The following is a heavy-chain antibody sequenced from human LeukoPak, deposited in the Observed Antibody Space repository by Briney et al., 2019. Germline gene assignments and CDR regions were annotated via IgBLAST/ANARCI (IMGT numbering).Heavy chain of an antibody. Sequence: PSETLSLTCTVSGGSISSTAYYWGWIRQPPGKGLEWIGSFHSSGTTDYNPSLKSRVTISVDMSKNSFSLRLSSVTAADTAVYYCARLTAYYNSAFDIWGQGTMVTVSS. CDR2: FHSSGTT. D-gene: IGHD3-9*01. J-gene: IGHJ3*02. CDR1: GGSISSTAYY. CDR3: ARLTAYYNSAFDI. V-gene: IGHV4-39*02.